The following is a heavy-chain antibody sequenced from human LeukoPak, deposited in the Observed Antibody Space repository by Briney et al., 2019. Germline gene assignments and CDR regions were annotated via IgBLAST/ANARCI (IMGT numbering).Heavy chain of an antibody. CDR1: GTSVSTNY. CDR3: ARGSDYFDY. Sequence: SETLSLTCTVSGTSVSTNYWSWIRQPPGRGLEWIGYIYYSGSTNYNPSLKSRVTISVDTSKNQFSLKLRSVTAADTAVFYRARGSDYFDYWGQGTLVTVSS. V-gene: IGHV4-59*02. J-gene: IGHJ4*02. CDR2: IYYSGST. D-gene: IGHD1-26*01.